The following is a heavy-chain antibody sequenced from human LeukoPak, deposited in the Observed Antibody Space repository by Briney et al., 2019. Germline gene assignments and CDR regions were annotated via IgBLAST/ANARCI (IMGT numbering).Heavy chain of an antibody. Sequence: SVKVSCKASGGTFSSYAISWVRQAPGQGLEWMGGIIPIFGTANYAQKFQGRVTITADESTSTAYMELSSLRSEDTAVYYCASSGKRGLGVVIPYHYYYYGMDVWGQGTTVTVSS. CDR3: ASSGKRGLGVVIPYHYYYYGMDV. CDR2: IIPIFGTA. J-gene: IGHJ6*02. D-gene: IGHD3-3*01. V-gene: IGHV1-69*13. CDR1: GGTFSSYA.